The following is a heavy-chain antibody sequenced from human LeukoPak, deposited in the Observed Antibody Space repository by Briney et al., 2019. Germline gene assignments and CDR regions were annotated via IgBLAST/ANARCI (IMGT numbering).Heavy chain of an antibody. V-gene: IGHV3-7*01. CDR3: ARDNGVVHGVYYMDV. J-gene: IGHJ6*03. CDR1: GFTFSNYW. CDR2: IKQDGSEK. Sequence: PGGSLRLSCPASGFTFSNYWMTWVRQAPGKGLEWVADIKQDGSEKLYVKSVRGRFTVSRDNAKMSLFLQLNSLRAEDTAVYYCARDNGVVHGVYYMDVWGKGTTVTVS. D-gene: IGHD3-3*01.